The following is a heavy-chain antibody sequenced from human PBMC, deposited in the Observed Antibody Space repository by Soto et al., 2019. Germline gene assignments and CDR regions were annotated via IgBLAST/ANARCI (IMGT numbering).Heavy chain of an antibody. CDR1: GFMFSNYP. CDR2: IKAAGGDT. J-gene: IGHJ4*02. V-gene: IGHV3-23*01. D-gene: IGHD5-12*01. Sequence: EVQLLASGGDLVRPGGSLRLSCAGSGFMFSNYPMSWVRQAPGKGPEWVAAIKAAGGDTYYADSVKGRFTISRDNFNDRLYLQMNSLTVEDTAMYYCKRDVVASSPPGADYWGQGTQVTVSS. CDR3: KRDVVASSPPGADY.